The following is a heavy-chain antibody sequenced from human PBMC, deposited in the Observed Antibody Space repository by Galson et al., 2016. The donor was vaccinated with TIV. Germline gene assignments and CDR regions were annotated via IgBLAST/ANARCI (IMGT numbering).Heavy chain of an antibody. CDR3: ARDYVLGMSGYYQYRMDV. Sequence: SVKVSCKASGYTFNTYGLSWVRQAPGQGLEWMGWISGYNGNTKYAQKLQGRVTMTTDTSTGTAYMELRSLRSDDTAMYYCARDYVLGMSGYYQYRMDVRGQGTTVTVSS. J-gene: IGHJ6*02. CDR1: GYTFNTYG. D-gene: IGHD3-16*01. V-gene: IGHV1-18*01. CDR2: ISGYNGNT.